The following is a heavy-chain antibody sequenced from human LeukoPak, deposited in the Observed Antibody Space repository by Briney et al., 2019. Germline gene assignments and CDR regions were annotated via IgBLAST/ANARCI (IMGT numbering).Heavy chain of an antibody. CDR1: GGTFSSYT. V-gene: IGHV1-69*02. Sequence: SVKVSCKASGGTFSSYTISWVRQAPGQGLEWMGRIIPILGIANYAQKFQGRVTITADKSTSTAYMELSSLRSEDTAVYYCARGAGPDCSSTSCHVGVYYYYYGMDVWGQGTTVTVSS. J-gene: IGHJ6*02. CDR3: ARGAGPDCSSTSCHVGVYYYYYGMDV. CDR2: IIPILGIA. D-gene: IGHD2-2*01.